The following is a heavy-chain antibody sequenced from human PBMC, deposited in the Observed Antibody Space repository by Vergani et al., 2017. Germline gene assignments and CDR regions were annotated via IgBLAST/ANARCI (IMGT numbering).Heavy chain of an antibody. V-gene: IGHV1-69*17. D-gene: IGHD1-7*01. Sequence: QVQLVQSGAEVKKPGSSVKVSCKASGGPFSSYAISWVRQAPGQGLEWMRGIIPIFGIAKYAQKFQGRVTITADKATSTAYRELSSLRSEDTAVYYWARASPFGTTDAFDIWGQGTMVTVSS. J-gene: IGHJ3*02. CDR3: ARASPFGTTDAFDI. CDR1: GGPFSSYA. CDR2: IIPIFGIA.